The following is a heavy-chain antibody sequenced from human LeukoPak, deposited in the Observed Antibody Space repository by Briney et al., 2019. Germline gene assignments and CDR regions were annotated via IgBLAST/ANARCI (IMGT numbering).Heavy chain of an antibody. V-gene: IGHV1-3*01. CDR3: ARDHSLVVPAATDWYFDL. Sequence: ASVKVSCKASGYTFTSYAMHWVRQAPGQRLEWMGWIYAGNGNTKYSQKFQGRVTITRDTSASTAYMELSSLRSDDTAVYYCARDHSLVVPAATDWYFDLWGRGTLVTVSS. J-gene: IGHJ2*01. CDR1: GYTFTSYA. D-gene: IGHD2-2*01. CDR2: IYAGNGNT.